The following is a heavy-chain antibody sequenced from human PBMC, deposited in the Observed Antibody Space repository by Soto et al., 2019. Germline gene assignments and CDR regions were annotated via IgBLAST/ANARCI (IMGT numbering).Heavy chain of an antibody. D-gene: IGHD2-15*01. CDR3: ARWSDRYCSGGSCYSRSYYYYGMDV. Sequence: GEALKISCKGSGYSFTSYWIGWVRQMPGKGLEWMGIIYPGDSDTRYSPSFQGQVTISADKSISTAYLQWSSLKASDTAMYYCARWSDRYCSGGSCYSRSYYYYGMDVWGQGT. CDR1: GYSFTSYW. J-gene: IGHJ6*02. V-gene: IGHV5-51*01. CDR2: IYPGDSDT.